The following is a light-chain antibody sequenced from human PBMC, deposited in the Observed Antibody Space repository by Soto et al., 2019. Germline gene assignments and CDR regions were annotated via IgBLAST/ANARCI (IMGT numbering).Light chain of an antibody. Sequence: DIQNTHSPSTLSANVGDRVTITCRASQSISSWLAWYQQKPGKAPKLLIYKASSLESGVPSRFSGSGSGTEFTLTISSLQPDDFATYYCQQYNSYSGTFGQGTKVDIK. V-gene: IGKV1-5*03. CDR3: QQYNSYSGT. CDR1: QSISSW. CDR2: KAS. J-gene: IGKJ1*01.